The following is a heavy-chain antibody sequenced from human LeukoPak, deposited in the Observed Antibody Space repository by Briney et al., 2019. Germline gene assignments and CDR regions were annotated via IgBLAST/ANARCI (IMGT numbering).Heavy chain of an antibody. CDR2: INTYNRNT. D-gene: IGHD3-9*01. CDR1: GYTFISYG. J-gene: IGHJ3*02. Sequence: ASVKVSCKASGYTFISYGISWVRQAPGQGLEWMGWINTYNRNTNYPQNFQGRVTMTTDTSTSTAYMELRSLRSDDTAVYYCVRDRVILTGYGQDAFDIWGQGTMVTVSS. CDR3: VRDRVILTGYGQDAFDI. V-gene: IGHV1-18*01.